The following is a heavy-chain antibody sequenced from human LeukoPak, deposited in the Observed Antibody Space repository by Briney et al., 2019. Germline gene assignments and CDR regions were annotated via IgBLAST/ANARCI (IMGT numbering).Heavy chain of an antibody. J-gene: IGHJ4*02. CDR2: IKDDGSHT. CDR3: ARGSGITTGIDE. D-gene: IGHD6-25*01. V-gene: IGHV3-74*01. CDR1: GFTFSSHW. Sequence: GGSLRLSCAASGFTFSSHWMHWVRQAPGKGLVWVSRIKDDGSHTNYADSVKGRFTISRDNAKNTLSLQMNSLRAEDTAVYYCARGSGITTGIDEWGQGTLVTVSS.